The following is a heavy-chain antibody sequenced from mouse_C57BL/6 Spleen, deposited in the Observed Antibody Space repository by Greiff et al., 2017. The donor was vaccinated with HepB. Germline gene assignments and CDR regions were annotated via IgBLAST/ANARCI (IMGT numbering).Heavy chain of an antibody. V-gene: IGHV1-69*01. CDR2: IDPSDSYT. CDR1: GYTFTSYW. CDR3: ARDYGSSSGGY. J-gene: IGHJ2*01. Sequence: QVQLQQPGAELVMPGASVKLSCKASGYTFTSYWMHWVKQRPGQGLEWIGEIDPSDSYTNYNQKFKGKSTLTVDKSSSTAYMQLSSLTSEDSVVYYCARDYGSSSGGYWGQGTTLTVSS. D-gene: IGHD1-1*01.